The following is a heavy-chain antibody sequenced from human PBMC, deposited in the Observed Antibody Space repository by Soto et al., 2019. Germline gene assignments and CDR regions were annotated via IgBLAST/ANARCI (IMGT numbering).Heavy chain of an antibody. D-gene: IGHD3-22*01. V-gene: IGHV1-18*01. CDR3: ARAHDSSGYSEGPFDY. J-gene: IGHJ4*02. Sequence: GASVKVSCKASGYTFTSYGISWVRQAPGQGLEWMGWISAYNGNTNYAQKLQGRVTMTTDTSTSTAYMELRSLRSDDTAVYYCARAHDSSGYSEGPFDYWGQGTLVTVSS. CDR2: ISAYNGNT. CDR1: GYTFTSYG.